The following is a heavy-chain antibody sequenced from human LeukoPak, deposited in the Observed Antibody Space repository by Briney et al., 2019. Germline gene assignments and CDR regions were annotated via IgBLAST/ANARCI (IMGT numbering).Heavy chain of an antibody. J-gene: IGHJ6*02. CDR3: ARGRSGDSSSWYYYYYGMDV. D-gene: IGHD6-13*01. CDR1: GYTFTSYD. CDR2: MNPNSGNT. V-gene: IGHV1-8*01. Sequence: ASVKVSCKASGYTFTSYDVNWVRQATGQGLEWMGWMNPNSGNTGYAQKFQGRVTMTRNTSISTAYMELSSLRSEDTAVYYCARGRSGDSSSWYYYYYGMDVWGQGTTVTVSS.